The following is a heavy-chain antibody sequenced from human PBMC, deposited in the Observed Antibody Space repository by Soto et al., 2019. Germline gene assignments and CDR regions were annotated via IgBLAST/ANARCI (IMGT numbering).Heavy chain of an antibody. CDR2: IYYSGST. CDR3: ARDDSSGPLDY. J-gene: IGHJ4*02. CDR1: GGSISSYY. D-gene: IGHD6-19*01. Sequence: SETLSLTCTVSGGSISSYYWSWIRQPPGKGLEWIGYIYYSGSTNYNPSLKSRVTISVDTSKNQFSLKLSSVTAADTAVYYCARDDSSGPLDYWGQGTLVTSPQ. V-gene: IGHV4-59*01.